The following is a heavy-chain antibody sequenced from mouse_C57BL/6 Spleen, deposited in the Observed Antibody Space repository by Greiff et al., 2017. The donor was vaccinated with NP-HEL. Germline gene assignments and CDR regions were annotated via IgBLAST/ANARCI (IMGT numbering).Heavy chain of an antibody. CDR3: ARRDYGSSSWFAY. CDR2: ISNGGGST. Sequence: EVNVVESGGGLVQPGGSLKLSCAASGFTFSDYYMYWVRQTPEKRLEWVAYISNGGGSTYYPDTVKGRFTISRDNAKNTLYLQMSRLKSEDTAMYYCARRDYGSSSWFAYWGQGTLVTVSA. J-gene: IGHJ3*01. V-gene: IGHV5-12*01. D-gene: IGHD1-1*01. CDR1: GFTFSDYY.